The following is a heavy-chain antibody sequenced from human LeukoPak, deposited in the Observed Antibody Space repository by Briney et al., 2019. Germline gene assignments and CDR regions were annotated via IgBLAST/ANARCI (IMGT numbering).Heavy chain of an antibody. J-gene: IGHJ6*02. CDR1: GYTFNSYG. CDR2: ISCYNGDT. Sequence: SSVTVSCKASGYTFNSYGISWVRQAPGQGLEWMGWISCYNGDTNYAQRFQGRVTMTTDTSTSTVHLELRSLRSDDTAVYYCARERTTVVTLDYYYGMDVWGHGTTVTVSS. CDR3: ARERTTVVTLDYYYGMDV. V-gene: IGHV1-18*01. D-gene: IGHD4-23*01.